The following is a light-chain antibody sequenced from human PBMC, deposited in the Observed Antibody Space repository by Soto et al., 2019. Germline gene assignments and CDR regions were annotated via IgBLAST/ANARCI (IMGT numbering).Light chain of an antibody. CDR3: QHDNSYSEA. CDR2: KAS. V-gene: IGKV1-5*03. J-gene: IGKJ1*01. Sequence: DIQMTQSPSTLSGSVGDRVTITCRASQTISSWLAWYQQKPGKAPKLLIYKASTLTSGVPSRFSGSGSGTEFTLTISSLQPYDFATYYCQHDNSYSEAFGQGTKVELK. CDR1: QTISSW.